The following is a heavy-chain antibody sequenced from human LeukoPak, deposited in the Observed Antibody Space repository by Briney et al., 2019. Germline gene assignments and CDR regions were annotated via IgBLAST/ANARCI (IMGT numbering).Heavy chain of an antibody. CDR1: GYSISSGYY. V-gene: IGHV4-38-2*02. J-gene: IGHJ4*02. Sequence: PSQTLSLTCAVSGYSISSGYYCGWIRQPPGKGREWSGCSYHSGGTYYNLSLKSRVTISVDTSKNQFSLKLSSVTAADTAVYYCAREAYYYGSGSYYAYWGQGTLVTVCS. CDR3: AREAYYYGSGSYYAY. D-gene: IGHD3-10*01. CDR2: SYHSGGT.